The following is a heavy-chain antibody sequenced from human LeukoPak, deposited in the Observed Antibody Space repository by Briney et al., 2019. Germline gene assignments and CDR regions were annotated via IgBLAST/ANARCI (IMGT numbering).Heavy chain of an antibody. CDR2: IIPIFGTA. J-gene: IGHJ3*02. CDR1: GGTFSSYA. D-gene: IGHD2-2*01. V-gene: IGHV1-69*13. CDR3: ARDGCLKDYCSSRKGRNAFDI. Sequence: SVKVSCKASGGTFSSYAISWVRQAPGQGLEWMGGIIPIFGTANYAQKFQGRVTITADESTSTAYMELNSLRAEDTAVYYCARDGCLKDYCSSRKGRNAFDIWGQGTMVTVSS.